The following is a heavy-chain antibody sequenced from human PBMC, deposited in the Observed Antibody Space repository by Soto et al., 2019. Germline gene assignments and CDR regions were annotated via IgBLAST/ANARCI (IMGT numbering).Heavy chain of an antibody. J-gene: IGHJ6*02. Sequence: GEALKISCKGSGYSFTSYWIGWVRQMPGKGLEWMGIIYPGDSDTRYSPSFQGQVTISADKSISTAYLQWSSLKASDTAMYYCARSRNPVYGWSRHYPYAMDVRGQAPTLTLS. CDR2: IYPGDSDT. CDR3: ARSRNPVYGWSRHYPYAMDV. D-gene: IGHD2-15*01. CDR1: GYSFTSYW. V-gene: IGHV5-51*01.